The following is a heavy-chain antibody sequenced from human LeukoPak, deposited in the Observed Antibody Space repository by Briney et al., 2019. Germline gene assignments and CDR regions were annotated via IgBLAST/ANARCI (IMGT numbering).Heavy chain of an antibody. D-gene: IGHD5-12*01. J-gene: IGHJ5*02. Sequence: SGPTLVNPTQTLTLTCTFSGFSLSTSGVGVGWIRQPPGKALEWLALIYWNDDKRYSPSLKSRLTISKDTSKNQEVLTMTNMDPVDTATYYCARSYSDYDYFNNWFDPWGQGTLVTVSS. CDR3: ARSYSDYDYFNNWFDP. CDR1: GFSLSTSGVG. CDR2: IYWNDDK. V-gene: IGHV2-5*01.